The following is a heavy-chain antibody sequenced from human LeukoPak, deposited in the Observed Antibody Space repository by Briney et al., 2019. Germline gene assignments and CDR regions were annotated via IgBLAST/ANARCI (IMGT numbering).Heavy chain of an antibody. CDR2: IYHSGST. CDR1: GGSISSGGYS. J-gene: IGHJ4*02. Sequence: PSQTLSLTCAVSGGSISSGGYSWSWIRQPPGKGLEWIGYIYHSGSTYYNPSLKSRVTISVDRSKNQFSLKLSSVTAADTAVYYCARVADYGVLAGASDYWGQGTLVTVSS. CDR3: ARVADYGVLAGASDY. D-gene: IGHD4-17*01. V-gene: IGHV4-30-2*01.